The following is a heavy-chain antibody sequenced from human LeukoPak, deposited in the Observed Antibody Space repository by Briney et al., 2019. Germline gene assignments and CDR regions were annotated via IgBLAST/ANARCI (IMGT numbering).Heavy chain of an antibody. CDR2: VSNRGGTT. CDR3: AKDRDPYDYGSGSYYNGVFDY. Sequence: PGGSLRLSCAASDFSFTNYAMSWVRQAPGEGLEWVSAVSNRGGTTYYADSVKGRFTISRDNSKNTLYLQMNSLRAEDTAVYYCAKDRDPYDYGSGSYYNGVFDYWGQGTLVTVSS. V-gene: IGHV3-23*01. D-gene: IGHD3-10*01. J-gene: IGHJ4*02. CDR1: DFSFTNYA.